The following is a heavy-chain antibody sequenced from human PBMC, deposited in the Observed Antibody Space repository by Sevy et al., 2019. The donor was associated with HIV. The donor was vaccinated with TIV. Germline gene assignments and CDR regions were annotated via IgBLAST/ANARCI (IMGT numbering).Heavy chain of an antibody. D-gene: IGHD2-21*01. CDR1: GDFSDNY. V-gene: IGHV4-4*07. CDR2: IYNSGTA. CDR3: ARDTICSFWYCGWFDP. Sequence: SETLSLTCTVSGDFSDNYWNWIRQPAGKGLEWIARIYNSGTADYNPSLKSRFTMSVDTSKNQISLKLSSLTAADTAVYYCARDTICSFWYCGWFDPWGQGTLVTVSS. J-gene: IGHJ5*02.